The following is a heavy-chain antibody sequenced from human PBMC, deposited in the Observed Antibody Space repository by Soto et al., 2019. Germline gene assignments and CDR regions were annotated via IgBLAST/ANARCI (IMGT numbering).Heavy chain of an antibody. CDR1: GFTFSSYA. V-gene: IGHV3-23*01. CDR2: SSGSGGST. CDR3: AKDWNWLNGYSLEY. Sequence: EVQLLESGGGLVQPGGSLRLSCAASGFTFSSYAMSWVRQAPGKGLEWVSASSGSGGSTYYADSVKGRFTISRDNSKNTLYLQMNSLRAEDTALYYSAKDWNWLNGYSLEYWGQGNLVTVSS. J-gene: IGHJ4*02. D-gene: IGHD1-7*01.